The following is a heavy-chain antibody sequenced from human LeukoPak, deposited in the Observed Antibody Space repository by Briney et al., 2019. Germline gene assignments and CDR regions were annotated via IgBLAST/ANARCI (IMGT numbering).Heavy chain of an antibody. D-gene: IGHD6-19*01. J-gene: IGHJ4*02. V-gene: IGHV4-59*08. CDR1: GGSISSYY. CDR2: IYYSGST. Sequence: SETLSLTCTVSGGSISSYYWSWIRQPPGKGLEWIGYIYYSGSTNYNPSLKSRVTISVDTSKNQFSLKLSSVTAADTAVYYCARRSSGWYEFDYWGQGTLVTVSS. CDR3: ARRSSGWYEFDY.